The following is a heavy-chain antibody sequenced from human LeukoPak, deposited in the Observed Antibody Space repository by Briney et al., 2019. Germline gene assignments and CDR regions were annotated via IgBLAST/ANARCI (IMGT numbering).Heavy chain of an antibody. CDR1: GFTFSNFA. J-gene: IGHJ4*02. CDR3: ARGARKGDDYGGFFDS. V-gene: IGHV3-30*04. CDR2: ISSDGSKK. Sequence: PGGSLRLSCAASGFTFSNFAIHWVRQAPGKGLEWVAVISSDGSKKDYADSVKGRFTIFRDNSKNTLYLQMNSLRAEDTAVYYCARGARKGDDYGGFFDSWGQGTLVTVSS. D-gene: IGHD4-23*01.